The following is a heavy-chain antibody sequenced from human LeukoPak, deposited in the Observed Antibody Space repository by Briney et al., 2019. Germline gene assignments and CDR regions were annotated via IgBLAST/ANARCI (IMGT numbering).Heavy chain of an antibody. V-gene: IGHV4-34*01. CDR1: GGSFSGYY. Sequence: SETLSLTCAVYGGSFSGYYSSWIRQPPGKGLEWIGEINHSGSTNYNPSLKSRVTISVDTSKNQFSLKLSSVTAADTAVYYCARSKGSYPVRGGPFDYWGQGTLVTVSS. CDR3: ARSKGSYPVRGGPFDY. CDR2: INHSGST. D-gene: IGHD1-26*01. J-gene: IGHJ4*02.